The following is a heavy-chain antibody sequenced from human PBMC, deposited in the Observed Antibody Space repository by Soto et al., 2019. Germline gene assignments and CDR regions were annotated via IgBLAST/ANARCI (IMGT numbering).Heavy chain of an antibody. J-gene: IGHJ4*02. CDR1: GGSISSGGYY. D-gene: IGHD4-17*01. V-gene: IGHV4-31*03. CDR3: ERIRGGTVTQLYYFDY. CDR2: IYYSGST. Sequence: QVQLQESGPGLVKPSQTLSLTCTFSGGSISSGGYYWSWIRQHPGKGLEWIGYIYYSGSTYYNPSLKIRVTLSLDSSNNQFSLKLRSVTSADAAVYYCERIRGGTVTQLYYFDYWGQGTLVTVSS.